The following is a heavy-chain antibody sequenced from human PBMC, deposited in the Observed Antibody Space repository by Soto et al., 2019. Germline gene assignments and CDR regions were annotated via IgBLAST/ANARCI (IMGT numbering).Heavy chain of an antibody. CDR3: ARDFASGTTSSYYMDV. J-gene: IGHJ6*03. CDR2: IWYDGSNK. V-gene: IGHV3-33*01. CDR1: GFTFSSYG. Sequence: VQLVESGGGVVQPGRSLRLSCAASGFTFSSYGMHWVRQAPGKGLEWVAVIWYDGSNKYYADSVKGRFTISRDNSKNTLYLQMNSLRAEDTAVYYCARDFASGTTSSYYMDVWGKGTTVTVSS. D-gene: IGHD6-25*01.